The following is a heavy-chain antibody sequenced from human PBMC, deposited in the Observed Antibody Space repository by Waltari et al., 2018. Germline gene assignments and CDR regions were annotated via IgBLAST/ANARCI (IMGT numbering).Heavy chain of an antibody. CDR3: AKGAQYQLLYFYFDS. D-gene: IGHD2-2*02. CDR1: GFTYRSYP. V-gene: IGHV3-23*04. CDR2: ISSTGGTI. J-gene: IGHJ4*02. Sequence: EVQLVDSGGGLVQPGGSLRLCCAASGFTYRSYPMTWVRQAPGKGLEWVSSISSTGGTIHYAASVKGRFTISRDDSKNTLYLQMHNLRAEDTAVYYCAKGAQYQLLYFYFDSWGQGTLVTVSS.